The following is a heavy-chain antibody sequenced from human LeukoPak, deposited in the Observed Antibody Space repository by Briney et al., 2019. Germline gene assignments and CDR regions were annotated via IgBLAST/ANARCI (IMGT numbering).Heavy chain of an antibody. CDR3: ARTRGYYFDY. V-gene: IGHV1-46*01. CDR1: GYSFTNYY. Sequence: ASVRVSCKASGYSFTNYYMHWVRPAPGQGLEWMGMINPSGGSTPYAQKFQGRVTMTRDMSTSTVYMELSSLTSEDTAVYYCARTRGYYFDYWGQGTLVTVSS. J-gene: IGHJ4*02. CDR2: INPSGGST.